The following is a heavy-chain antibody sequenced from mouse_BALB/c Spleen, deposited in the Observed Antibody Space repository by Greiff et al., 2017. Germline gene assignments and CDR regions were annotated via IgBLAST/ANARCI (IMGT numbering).Heavy chain of an antibody. D-gene: IGHD2-4*01. V-gene: IGHV5-12-2*01. Sequence: EVKLMESGGGLVQPGGSLKLSCAASGFTFSSYTMSWVRQTPEKRLEWVAYISNGGGSTYYPDTVKGRFTISRDNARNILYLQMSSLRSEDTAMYYCARDDYDGYFDYWGQGTTLTVSS. CDR2: ISNGGGST. CDR3: ARDDYDGYFDY. CDR1: GFTFSSYT. J-gene: IGHJ2*01.